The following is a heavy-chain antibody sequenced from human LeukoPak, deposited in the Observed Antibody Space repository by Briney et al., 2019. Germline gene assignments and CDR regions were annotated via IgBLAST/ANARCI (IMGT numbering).Heavy chain of an antibody. CDR1: GFTFSTYA. CDR2: IRGSSGSDT. CDR3: ARSLFGGNVN. D-gene: IGHD4-23*01. V-gene: IGHV3-23*01. J-gene: IGHJ4*02. Sequence: GSLRLSCVASGFTFSTYAMRWVRQAPGKGLECVSAIRGSSGSDTYYADYVKGRFTISRDNSKNMVYLQMNSLRVEDTAVYYCARSLFGGNVNWGQGTLVTVSA.